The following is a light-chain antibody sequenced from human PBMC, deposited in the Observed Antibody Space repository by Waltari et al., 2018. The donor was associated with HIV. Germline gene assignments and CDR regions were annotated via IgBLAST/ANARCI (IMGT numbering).Light chain of an antibody. J-gene: IGLJ2*01. V-gene: IGLV1-40*01. CDR1: RSNIGTHE. CDR3: QSSDNTLSGSV. Sequence: QSVLTQPPSVSGAPGQRVTLSCTGTRSNIGTHEVHWYQQLPGTAPRLLIYNTNILPSGVPDRFSGSKSGTSASLAINGLQAEDEADYYCQSSDNTLSGSVFGGGTKLTVL. CDR2: NTN.